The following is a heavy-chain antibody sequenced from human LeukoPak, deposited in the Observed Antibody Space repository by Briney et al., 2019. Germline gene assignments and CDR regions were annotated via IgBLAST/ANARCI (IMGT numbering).Heavy chain of an antibody. CDR3: ARDGLRDSSGYCFDY. D-gene: IGHD3-22*01. CDR2: INPSGGST. V-gene: IGHV1-46*04. CDR1: GYSFISYH. Sequence: ASVKVSCKASGYSFISYHIHWVRQAPGQGLEWMGIINPSGGSTRYAQKLQGRVSMTRDTSTSTVYMELSSLRSEDTAVYYCARDGLRDSSGYCFDYWGQGTLVTVSS. J-gene: IGHJ4*02.